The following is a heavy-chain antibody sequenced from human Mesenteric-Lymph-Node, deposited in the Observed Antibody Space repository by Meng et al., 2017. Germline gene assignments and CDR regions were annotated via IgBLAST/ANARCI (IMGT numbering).Heavy chain of an antibody. J-gene: IGHJ4*02. CDR1: GFTFSSYA. V-gene: IGHV3-30*01. Sequence: GESLKISCAASGFTFSSYAMHWVRQAPGKGLEWVAVISYDGSNKYYADSVKGRFTISRDNSKNTLSLHMDSLRAEDTAIYYCARDYEYADFSRWRPNNPGYWGQGTLVTVSS. CDR2: ISYDGSNK. CDR3: ARDYEYADFSRWRPNNPGY. D-gene: IGHD4-17*01.